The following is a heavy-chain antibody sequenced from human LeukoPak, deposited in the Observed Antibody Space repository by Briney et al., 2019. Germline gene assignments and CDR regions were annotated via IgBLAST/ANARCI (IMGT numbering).Heavy chain of an antibody. Sequence: SETLSLTCTVSGYSISNGYYWGWIRQPPGKGLEWIGIIYHSGRTDYNPSLKSRVTISEDTSKNQFSLKLSSVTAADTAVYYCARGGYYGSGNDFRFDPWGQGTLVTVSS. CDR3: ARGGYYGSGNDFRFDP. V-gene: IGHV4-38-2*02. CDR1: GYSISNGYY. J-gene: IGHJ5*02. CDR2: IYHSGRT. D-gene: IGHD3-10*01.